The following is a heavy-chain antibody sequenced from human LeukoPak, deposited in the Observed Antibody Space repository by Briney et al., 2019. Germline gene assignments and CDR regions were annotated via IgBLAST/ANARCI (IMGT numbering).Heavy chain of an antibody. CDR3: ARVGLVRGVIILYGMDV. CDR2: ISAYNGNT. J-gene: IGHJ6*02. V-gene: IGHV1-18*01. CDR1: GYTFTSYG. Sequence: GASVKVSCKASGYTFTSYGISWVRQAPGQGLEWMGWISAYNGNTNYAQKLQGRVTMTTDTSTSTAYMELRSLRSDDTAVYYCARVGLVRGVIILYGMDVWGQGTTVTVSS. D-gene: IGHD3-10*01.